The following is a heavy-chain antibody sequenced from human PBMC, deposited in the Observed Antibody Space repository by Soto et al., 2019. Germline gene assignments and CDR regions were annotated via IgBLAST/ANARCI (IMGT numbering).Heavy chain of an antibody. CDR2: IDTSGTKI. J-gene: IGHJ4*02. V-gene: IGHV3-11*01. CDR1: GYTFSDYY. Sequence: QVQLVESGGDLVKPGGSLRLSCAASGYTFSDYYMSWIRQAPGKGLEWISYIDTSGTKIYYAYSVKGRFTITRDNAKNSLSLEMNRLRDEDTAVYYCASHYDLWSGYLSPVDYWGQGALVTVSS. CDR3: ASHYDLWSGYLSPVDY. D-gene: IGHD3-3*01.